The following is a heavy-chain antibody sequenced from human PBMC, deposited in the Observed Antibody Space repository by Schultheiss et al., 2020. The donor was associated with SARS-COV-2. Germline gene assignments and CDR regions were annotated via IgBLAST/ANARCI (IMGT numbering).Heavy chain of an antibody. CDR3: ARGTAIAVAYDY. CDR1: GGSISSYY. Sequence: SETLSLTCTVSGGSISSYYWSWIRQPAGKGLEWIGEINHSGSTNYNPSLKSRVTISVDTSKNQFSLKLSSVTAADTAVYYCARGTAIAVAYDYWGQGTLVTVSS. CDR2: INHSGST. D-gene: IGHD6-19*01. J-gene: IGHJ4*02. V-gene: IGHV4-34*01.